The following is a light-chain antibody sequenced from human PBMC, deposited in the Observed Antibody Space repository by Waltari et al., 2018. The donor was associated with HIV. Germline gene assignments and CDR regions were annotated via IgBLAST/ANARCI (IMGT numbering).Light chain of an antibody. CDR1: QTISSY. V-gene: IGKV1-39*01. CDR2: AAS. Sequence: SSLSASVGDRVTIACRASQTISSYLNWYQQKPGKAPELLIYAASSLQSGVPSRFSGSGSGTDFTLTISSLQPEDFATYYCQQSYSTPRTFGQGTKVATK. J-gene: IGKJ1*01. CDR3: QQSYSTPRT.